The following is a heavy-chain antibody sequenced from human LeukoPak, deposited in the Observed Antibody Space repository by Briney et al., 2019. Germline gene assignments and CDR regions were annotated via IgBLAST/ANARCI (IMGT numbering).Heavy chain of an antibody. V-gene: IGHV3-7*03. CDR3: AKARGPGIAAAGLDY. D-gene: IGHD6-13*01. Sequence: GGSLRLSCAASGFTFSSYWMSWVRQAPGKGLEWVANIKQDGSEKYYVDSVKGRFTISRDNAKNSLYLQMNSLRAEDTALYYCAKARGPGIAAAGLDYWGQGTLVTVSS. CDR1: GFTFSSYW. CDR2: IKQDGSEK. J-gene: IGHJ4*02.